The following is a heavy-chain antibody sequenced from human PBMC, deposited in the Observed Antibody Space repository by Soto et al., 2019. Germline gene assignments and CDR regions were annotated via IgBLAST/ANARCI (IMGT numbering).Heavy chain of an antibody. CDR1: GFTFTSSA. J-gene: IGHJ4*02. V-gene: IGHV1-58*01. D-gene: IGHD3-22*01. CDR2: IVVGSGNT. CDR3: AADRYYYDSSDDFDY. Sequence: QMQLVQSGPEVKKPGTSVKVSCKASGFTFTSSAVQWVRQARGQRLEWIGWIVVGSGNTNYAQKFQERVTITRDMSTSTAYMELSSLRSEDTAVYYCAADRYYYDSSDDFDYWGRGTLVTVSS.